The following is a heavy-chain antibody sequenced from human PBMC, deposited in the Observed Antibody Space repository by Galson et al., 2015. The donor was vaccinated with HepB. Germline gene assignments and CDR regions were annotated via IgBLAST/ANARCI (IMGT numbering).Heavy chain of an antibody. CDR2: FDPEDGET. V-gene: IGHV1-24*01. J-gene: IGHJ4*02. D-gene: IGHD6-13*01. CDR3: ATDSPRIAAAGTVGFDY. CDR1: GYTLTELS. Sequence: SVKVSCKVSGYTLTELSMHWVRQAPGKGLEWMGGFDPEDGETIYAQKFQGRVTMTEDTSTDTAYMELSSLRSEDTAVYYCATDSPRIAAAGTVGFDYWGQGTLVTVS.